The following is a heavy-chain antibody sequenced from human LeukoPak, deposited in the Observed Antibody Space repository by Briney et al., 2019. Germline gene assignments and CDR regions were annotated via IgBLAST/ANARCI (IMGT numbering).Heavy chain of an antibody. CDR2: INHSGST. J-gene: IGHJ4*02. CDR1: GGSFSGYY. V-gene: IGHV4-34*01. Sequence: SETLSLTCAVYGGSFSGYYWSWIRQPPGKGLEWIGEINHSGSTNYNPSLKSRVTISVDTSKNQFSLKLSSVTAADTAVYYCARWGTGTTDYFDYWGQGTLVTVSS. CDR3: ARWGTGTTDYFDY. D-gene: IGHD1-7*01.